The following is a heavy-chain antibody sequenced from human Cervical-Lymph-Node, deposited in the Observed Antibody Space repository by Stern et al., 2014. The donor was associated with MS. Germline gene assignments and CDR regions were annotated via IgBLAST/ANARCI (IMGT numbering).Heavy chain of an antibody. D-gene: IGHD3-9*01. CDR3: AKDESYDMIDS. J-gene: IGHJ4*02. V-gene: IGHV3-30*18. CDR1: GFTFSHYG. CDR2: ISYDGTNQ. Sequence: MQLVESGGGVVQPGTSLRLSCAASGFTFSHYGMHWVRQAPGKGLEWVATISYDGTNQYYAASVKGRFTISRDKSKNTLFLQMNSLRAEDTAVYYCAKDESYDMIDSWGQGTLVIVSS.